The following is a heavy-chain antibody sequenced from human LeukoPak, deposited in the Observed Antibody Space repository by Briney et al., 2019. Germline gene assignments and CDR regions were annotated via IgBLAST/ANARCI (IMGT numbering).Heavy chain of an antibody. CDR3: ASGQGISAYNY. CDR1: GGPISSYY. J-gene: IGHJ4*02. V-gene: IGHV4-59*01. D-gene: IGHD2-2*02. CDR2: IYYSGST. Sequence: SETLSLTCTVSGGPISSYYWSWIRQPPGKGLEWIGYIYYSGSTNYNPSLKSRVTISVDTSKNQFSLKLSSVTAADTAVYYCASGQGISAYNYWGQGTLVTVSS.